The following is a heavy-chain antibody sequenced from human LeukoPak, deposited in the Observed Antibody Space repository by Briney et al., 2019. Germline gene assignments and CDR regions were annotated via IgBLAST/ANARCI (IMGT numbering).Heavy chain of an antibody. CDR2: IYYSSST. CDR3: AIRGTLFDY. V-gene: IGHV4-39*01. Sequence: SVTLSLTCTVSGGSISSSSYYWGWIRQPPGKGLEWIGSIYYSSSTYYNPSLKSRVTISVDTSKNQFSLKLSSVTAGDTAVYYCAIRGTLFDYWGQGTLVTVSS. D-gene: IGHD3-3*02. J-gene: IGHJ4*02. CDR1: GGSISSSSYY.